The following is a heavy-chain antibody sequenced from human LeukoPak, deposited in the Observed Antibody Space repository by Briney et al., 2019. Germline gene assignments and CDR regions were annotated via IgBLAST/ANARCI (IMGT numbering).Heavy chain of an antibody. Sequence: GGSLRLSCTASGFTLGGHDMHWVRQTTGDGLEWVAAVSAGHHAFYAGSVKGRFTVSREDAKNSLYLQMNSLRAGDTAVYYCVTDARGYHYTYFDYWGQGSLVTVSS. CDR1: GFTLGGHD. D-gene: IGHD5-18*01. V-gene: IGHV3-13*01. J-gene: IGHJ4*02. CDR3: VTDARGYHYTYFDY. CDR2: VSAGHHA.